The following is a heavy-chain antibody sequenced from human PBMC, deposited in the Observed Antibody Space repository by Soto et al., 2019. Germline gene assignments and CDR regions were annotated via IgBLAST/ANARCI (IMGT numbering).Heavy chain of an antibody. CDR3: ARQIDDFWSGGHDAFDI. CDR1: GGSISSSSYY. Sequence: SETLSLTCTVSGGSISSSSYYWGWIRQPPGKGLEWIGSIYYSGSTYYNPSLKSRVTISVDTSKNQFSLKLSSVTAADTAVYYCARQIDDFWSGGHDAFDIWGQGTMVTVSS. CDR2: IYYSGST. D-gene: IGHD3-3*01. V-gene: IGHV4-39*01. J-gene: IGHJ3*02.